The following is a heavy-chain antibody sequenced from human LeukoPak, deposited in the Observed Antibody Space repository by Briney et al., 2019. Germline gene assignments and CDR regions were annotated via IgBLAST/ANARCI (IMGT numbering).Heavy chain of an antibody. CDR1: GFTFIKAW. D-gene: IGHD2-15*01. Sequence: PGGSLRLSCAASGFTFIKAWMSWVRQAPGKGLEWVGRIKSKSDGDTTDYAAPVKGRFTISRDDSKNTLYLQMNSLKTEDTAVDYCAPGPIGIDYWGQGALVTVSS. V-gene: IGHV3-15*01. CDR3: APGPIGIDY. CDR2: IKSKSDGDTT. J-gene: IGHJ4*02.